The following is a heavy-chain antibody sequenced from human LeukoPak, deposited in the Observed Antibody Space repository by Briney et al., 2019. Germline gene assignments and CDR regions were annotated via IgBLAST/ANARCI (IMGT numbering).Heavy chain of an antibody. CDR1: GFTFSSYG. V-gene: IGHV3-33*01. D-gene: IGHD3-10*01. Sequence: GGSLRLSCAASGFTFSSYGMHWVRQAPGKGLEWVAVIWYDGSNKYYADSVKGRFTISRDNSKNTLYLQMNSLRAEGTAVYYCARAPVMVRGVLDYWGQGTLVTVSS. CDR2: IWYDGSNK. J-gene: IGHJ4*02. CDR3: ARAPVMVRGVLDY.